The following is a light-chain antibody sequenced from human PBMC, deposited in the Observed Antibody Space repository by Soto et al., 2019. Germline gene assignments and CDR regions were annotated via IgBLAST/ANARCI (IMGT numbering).Light chain of an antibody. V-gene: IGKV1-39*01. CDR1: QSISSY. Sequence: EIQMTQSPSTLSASVGARVPISCRASQSISSYLNWYQQKPGKAPQLLIYAASSMQTGVPSRFSGSGSGTDFTLTISSLQPEDFATYYCQQSYSTPWTFGQGTKVDIK. CDR3: QQSYSTPWT. CDR2: AAS. J-gene: IGKJ1*01.